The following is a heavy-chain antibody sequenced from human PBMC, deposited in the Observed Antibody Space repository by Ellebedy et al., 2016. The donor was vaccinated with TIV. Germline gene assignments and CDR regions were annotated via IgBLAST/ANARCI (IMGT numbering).Heavy chain of an antibody. CDR1: GFTVGNNY. D-gene: IGHD1-26*01. J-gene: IGHJ4*02. Sequence: GGSLRLXCAASGFTVGNNYMNWVRQAPGKGLEWVSLIYSGGNTFYADSVKGRFTISRDNSKNSLYLQMNSLRAEDTAVYYTYSGGYWGQGTLVTVSS. V-gene: IGHV3-53*01. CDR3: YSGGY. CDR2: IYSGGNT.